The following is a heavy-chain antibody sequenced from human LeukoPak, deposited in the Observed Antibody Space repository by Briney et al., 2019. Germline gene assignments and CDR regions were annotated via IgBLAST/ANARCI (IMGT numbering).Heavy chain of an antibody. CDR1: GYVFTAYF. J-gene: IGHJ4*02. CDR2: INPNSGGT. V-gene: IGHV1-2*02. D-gene: IGHD1-26*01. Sequence: ASVKVSCEASGYVFTAYFMHWVRQAPGQGLEWMGWINPNSGGTNYAQKFQGRVTMTRDTSISTAYMELSRLRSDDTAVYYRARDSSYSGSYPGYWGQGTLVTVSS. CDR3: ARDSSYSGSYPGY.